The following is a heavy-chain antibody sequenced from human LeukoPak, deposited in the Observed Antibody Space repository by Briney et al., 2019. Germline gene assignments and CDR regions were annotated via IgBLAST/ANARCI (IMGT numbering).Heavy chain of an antibody. CDR3: ATTLVVVPAANAMGAFDI. V-gene: IGHV3-23*01. Sequence: GGSLRLSCAASGFTVSSNYMSWVRQAPGKGLEWVSAISGSGGSTYYADSVKGRFTISRDNSKNTLYLQMNSLRAEDTAVYYCATTLVVVPAANAMGAFDIWGQGTMVTVSS. CDR2: ISGSGGST. D-gene: IGHD2-2*01. J-gene: IGHJ3*02. CDR1: GFTVSSNY.